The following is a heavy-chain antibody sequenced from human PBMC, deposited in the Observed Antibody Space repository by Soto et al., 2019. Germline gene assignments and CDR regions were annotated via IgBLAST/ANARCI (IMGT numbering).Heavy chain of an antibody. V-gene: IGHV1-46*02. D-gene: IGHD2-2*01. Sequence: ASVKVSCKASGYTFNSYGISWVRQAPGQGLEWMGIINPSGGSTSYAQKFQGRVTMTRDTSTSTVYMELSSLRSEDTAVYYCARDPYARYCSSTSCYVLAPWFDPWGQGTLVTVSS. CDR2: INPSGGST. J-gene: IGHJ5*02. CDR1: GYTFNSYG. CDR3: ARDPYARYCSSTSCYVLAPWFDP.